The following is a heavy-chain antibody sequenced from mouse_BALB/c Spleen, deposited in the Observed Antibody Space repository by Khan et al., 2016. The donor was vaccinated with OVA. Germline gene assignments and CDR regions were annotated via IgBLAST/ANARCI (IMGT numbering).Heavy chain of an antibody. CDR3: ARSGYGNPFAY. J-gene: IGHJ3*01. V-gene: IGHV1S81*02. CDR2: INPNNGDS. CDR1: DYTFTSYY. D-gene: IGHD2-1*01. Sequence: QVQLQQPGAELVKPGTSVKISCKASDYTFTSYYMYWVKQRPGQGLEWIGGINPNNGDSNFNEKFKSKATLTVDKSSSTAYMQLGILTSEDYAVYYCARSGYGNPFAYWGQGTLVTVSA.